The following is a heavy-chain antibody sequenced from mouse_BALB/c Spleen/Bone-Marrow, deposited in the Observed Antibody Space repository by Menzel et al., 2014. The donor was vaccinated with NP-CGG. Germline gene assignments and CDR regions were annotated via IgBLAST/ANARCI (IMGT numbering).Heavy chain of an antibody. Sequence: QVQLQQSGAELAKPGASVKMSCKASGYTFTSYWMHWVKQRPGQGLEWIGYINPSTGYTEYNQKFRDKATLTADKSSSTAYMQLSSLTSEDSAVYHCARRAYGGSYGFAYWGQGTLVTVSA. CDR2: INPSTGYT. J-gene: IGHJ3*01. V-gene: IGHV1-7*01. D-gene: IGHD1-1*01. CDR1: GYTFTSYW. CDR3: ARRAYGGSYGFAY.